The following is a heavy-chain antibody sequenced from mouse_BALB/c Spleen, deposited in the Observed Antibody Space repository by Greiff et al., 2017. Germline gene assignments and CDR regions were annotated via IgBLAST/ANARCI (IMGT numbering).Heavy chain of an antibody. CDR2: IWAGGST. D-gene: IGHD2-1*01. CDR3: AIYYGNYFDY. J-gene: IGHJ2*01. V-gene: IGHV2-9*02. CDR1: GFSLTGYG. Sequence: QVQLKESGPGLVAPSQSLSITCTVSGFSLTGYGVNWVRQPPGKGLEWLGVIWAGGSTNYNSALMSRLSISKDNSKSQVFLKMNSLQTDDTAMYYCAIYYGNYFDYWGQGTTLTVSS.